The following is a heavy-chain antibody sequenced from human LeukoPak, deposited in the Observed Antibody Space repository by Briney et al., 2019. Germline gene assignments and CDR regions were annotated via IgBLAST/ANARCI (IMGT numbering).Heavy chain of an antibody. CDR1: GFTFSSYS. Sequence: KSGGSLRLSCAASGFTFSSYSMNWVRQAPGKGLEWVSSISNSSYIYYADSVKGRFTISRDNSRNTLYLQMNSLRAEDTAVYYCAKTMIVVATQLSFDYWGQGTLVTVSS. D-gene: IGHD3-22*01. V-gene: IGHV3-21*04. CDR3: AKTMIVVATQLSFDY. J-gene: IGHJ4*02. CDR2: ISNSSYI.